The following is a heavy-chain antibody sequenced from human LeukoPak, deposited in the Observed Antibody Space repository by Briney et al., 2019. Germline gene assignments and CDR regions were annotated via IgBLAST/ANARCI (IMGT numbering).Heavy chain of an antibody. CDR1: GFTVSSNY. D-gene: IGHD6-13*01. V-gene: IGHV3-53*01. CDR3: AREGIAAAFDY. Sequence: GGSLRLSCAASGFTVSSNYMSWVRQAPGKGLEWVSVIYSGGSAYYADSVKGRFTISRDNSENTLYLQMNSLRAEDTAVYYCAREGIAAAFDYWGQGTLVTVSS. J-gene: IGHJ4*02. CDR2: IYSGGSA.